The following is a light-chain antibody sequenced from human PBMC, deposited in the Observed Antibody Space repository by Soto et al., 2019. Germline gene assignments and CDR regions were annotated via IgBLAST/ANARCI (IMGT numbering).Light chain of an antibody. Sequence: EMVVTQSPGTRSFSPGVRATLPCRAIKNITNNYVAWYQHKPGQVPRLLIYGASSRATGIPVRFSGSGSGTDFTLTISSLQSEDFAVYYCQQYNNWPPITFGQGTRLEI. CDR3: QQYNNWPPIT. J-gene: IGKJ5*01. CDR1: KNITNN. CDR2: GAS. V-gene: IGKV3D-15*01.